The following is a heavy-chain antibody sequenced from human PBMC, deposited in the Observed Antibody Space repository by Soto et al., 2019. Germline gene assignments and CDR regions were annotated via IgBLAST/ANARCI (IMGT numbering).Heavy chain of an antibody. J-gene: IGHJ4*02. CDR1: GGSIRSSSFF. V-gene: IGHV4-39*01. CDR3: ARHGSKRWYWVY. D-gene: IGHD1-26*01. CDR2: FSYSVST. Sequence: PSETLSLTCTVSGGSIRSSSFFWGWIRQPPGKGPEWIGSFSYSVSTYYSPSLKSRVTISVDTSKNQFSLTVSSVTAADTAVYSCARHGSKRWYWVYWGQGTLVTVSS.